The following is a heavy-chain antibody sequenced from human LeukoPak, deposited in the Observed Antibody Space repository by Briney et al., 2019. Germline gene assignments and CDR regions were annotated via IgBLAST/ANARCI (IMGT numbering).Heavy chain of an antibody. CDR2: IGTVGDT. Sequence: PGGSLRLSCAASGFTFSSYDMHWVRQATGKGLEWVSAIGTVGDTYYPGSVKGRFTISRENAKNSFYLQMNSLTAGDTAVYYCARESLPAARGYWYFDLWGRGTLVTVSS. CDR3: ARESLPAARGYWYFDL. CDR1: GFTFSSYD. J-gene: IGHJ2*01. V-gene: IGHV3-13*01. D-gene: IGHD2-2*01.